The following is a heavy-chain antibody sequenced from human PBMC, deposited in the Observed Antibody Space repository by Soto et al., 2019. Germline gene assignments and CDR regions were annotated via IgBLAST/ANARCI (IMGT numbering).Heavy chain of an antibody. CDR2: IYHSGST. Sequence: PSETLSLTCAVSGGSISSGGYSWSWIRQPPGKGLEWIGYIYHSGSTYYNPSLKSRVTISVDRSKNQFSLKLSSVTAADTAVYYCARSRERITMVPYYFDYWGQGTLVTVSS. CDR3: ARSRERITMVPYYFDY. D-gene: IGHD3-10*01. J-gene: IGHJ4*02. V-gene: IGHV4-30-2*01. CDR1: GGSISSGGYS.